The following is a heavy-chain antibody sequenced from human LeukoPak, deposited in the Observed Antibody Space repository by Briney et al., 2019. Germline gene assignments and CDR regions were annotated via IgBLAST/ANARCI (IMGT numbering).Heavy chain of an antibody. CDR2: IGWNSGSI. V-gene: IGHV3-9*01. J-gene: IGHJ6*02. CDR3: AKDIEAYGYPHYYYGMDV. D-gene: IGHD5-24*01. Sequence: GGSLELSCAASGLTFVDYPMHWVRQAPGRGREWVSGIGWNSGSIGYADSVKGRFTISRDNAKNSLYLQMNSLRAEDTALYYRAKDIEAYGYPHYYYGMDVWGQGTTVTVSS. CDR1: GLTFVDYP.